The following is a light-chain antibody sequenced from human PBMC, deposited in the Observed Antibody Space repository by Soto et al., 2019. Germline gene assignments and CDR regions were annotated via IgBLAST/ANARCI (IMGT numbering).Light chain of an antibody. V-gene: IGKV1-5*03. Sequence: IQMTQSHSTLSASVGARVTITCRASQSIRSYLNWNQQKPGKAPNRLIYKASTLKSGVPSRFSGSGSGTEFTLTISSLQPEDFATYYCQHHNSYSEAFGQGTKVDI. J-gene: IGKJ1*01. CDR2: KAS. CDR1: QSIRSY. CDR3: QHHNSYSEA.